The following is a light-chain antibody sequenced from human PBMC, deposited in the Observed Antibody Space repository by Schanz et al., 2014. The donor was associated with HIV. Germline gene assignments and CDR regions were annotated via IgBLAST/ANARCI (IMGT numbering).Light chain of an antibody. V-gene: IGLV1-40*01. Sequence: QSVLTQPPSVSGAPGQRVTISCTGSSSNIGTGFDVHWYQVLPGTAPKVLIFANTHRPSGVPDRFSGSKSGNTASLTISGLQAEDEADYFCSSYTSSLTRVFGTGTKLTVL. CDR3: SSYTSSLTRV. CDR1: SSNIGTGFD. CDR2: ANT. J-gene: IGLJ1*01.